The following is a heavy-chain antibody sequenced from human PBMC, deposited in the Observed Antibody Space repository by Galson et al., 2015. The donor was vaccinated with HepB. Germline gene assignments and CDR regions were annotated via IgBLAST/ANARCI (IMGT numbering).Heavy chain of an antibody. CDR1: GFTFSSYG. V-gene: IGHV3-23*01. D-gene: IGHD2-15*01. J-gene: IGHJ4*02. Sequence: PLRLSCAASGFTFSSYGMSWVRQAPGKGLEWVSATGGSGDNTFYADSVKGRFTIFRDNSKTTLYLQMNSLRAEDTAVYYCAKCGGGSCYSPVDYWGQGTLVTVSS. CDR3: AKCGGGSCYSPVDY. CDR2: TGGSGDNT.